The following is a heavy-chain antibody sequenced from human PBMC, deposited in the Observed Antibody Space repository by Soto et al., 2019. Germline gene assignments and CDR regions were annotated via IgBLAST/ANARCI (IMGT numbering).Heavy chain of an antibody. V-gene: IGHV3-23*01. D-gene: IGHD3-3*01. Sequence: EVQLLESGGGLVQPGGSLRLSCTASGFTFSSYAMSWVRQAPGKGLEWVSTISGSGSTTYYADSVKGRFTVSRDNSKNTLYLQMNSLRAEDTAVYYCAKDKDWSGAYGMDVWGQGTTVTVSS. CDR3: AKDKDWSGAYGMDV. CDR1: GFTFSSYA. CDR2: ISGSGSTT. J-gene: IGHJ6*02.